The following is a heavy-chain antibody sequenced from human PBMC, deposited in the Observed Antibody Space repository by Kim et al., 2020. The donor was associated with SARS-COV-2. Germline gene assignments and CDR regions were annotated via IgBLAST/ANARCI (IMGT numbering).Heavy chain of an antibody. D-gene: IGHD3-9*01. CDR2: ISGSGGST. Sequence: GGSLRLSCAASGFTFSSYAMSWVRQAPGKGLEWVSAISGSGGSTYYADSVKGRFTISRDNSKNTLYLQMNSLRAEDTAVYYCAKDRGVTYYDILTGCLDYWGQGTLVTVSS. CDR3: AKDRGVTYYDILTGCLDY. V-gene: IGHV3-23*01. J-gene: IGHJ4*02. CDR1: GFTFSSYA.